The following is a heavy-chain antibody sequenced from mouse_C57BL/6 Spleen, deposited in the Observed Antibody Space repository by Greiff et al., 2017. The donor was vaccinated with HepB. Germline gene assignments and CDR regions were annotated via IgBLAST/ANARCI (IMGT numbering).Heavy chain of an antibody. V-gene: IGHV1-64*01. Sequence: QVQLQQPGAELVKPGASVKLSCKASGYTFTSYWMHWVKQRPGQGLEWIGMIHPNSGSTNYNEKFKSKATLAVDKSSSTAYMQLSSLTAEDSAVYYWARGAYDYDGDYYAMYYWGQGTSVTVSS. CDR1: GYTFTSYW. CDR3: ARGAYDYDGDYYAMYY. D-gene: IGHD2-4*01. CDR2: IHPNSGST. J-gene: IGHJ4*01.